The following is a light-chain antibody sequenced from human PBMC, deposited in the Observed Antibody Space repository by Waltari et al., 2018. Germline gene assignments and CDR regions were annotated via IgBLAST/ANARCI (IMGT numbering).Light chain of an antibody. CDR3: CSYSTSGSWM. CDR2: YVT. J-gene: IGLJ3*02. CDR1: STNSVASDL. V-gene: IGLV2-23*02. Sequence: QSALTQPASVSVSPGQPITIPCPGPSTNSVASDLSPWFPHHPGNAPQLVMYYVTKRPSGISDRFSGSKSGNTASLTISTLQADDEADYYCCSYSTSGSWMFGGGTKVTVL.